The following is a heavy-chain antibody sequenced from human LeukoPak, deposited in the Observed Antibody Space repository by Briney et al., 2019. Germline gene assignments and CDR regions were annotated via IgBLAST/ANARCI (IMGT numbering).Heavy chain of an antibody. CDR2: INSPATT. CDR1: GFTFSGSW. CDR3: AGSGSYSWFDY. J-gene: IGHJ4*02. Sequence: GGSLRLSCAASGFTFSGSWMHWVRQAPGKGLVWVSRINSPATTNYAGSVKGRFTISRDNTKNTLYLQMDSLRAEDTAVYYCAGSGSYSWFDYWGQGTLVTVSS. D-gene: IGHD3-10*01. V-gene: IGHV3-74*01.